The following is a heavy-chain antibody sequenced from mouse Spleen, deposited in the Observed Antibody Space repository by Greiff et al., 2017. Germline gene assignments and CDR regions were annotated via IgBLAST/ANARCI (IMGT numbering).Heavy chain of an antibody. Sequence: QVQLQQPGAELVRPGSSVKLSCKASGYTFTSYWMHWVKQRPIQGLEWIGNIDPSDSETHYNQKFKDKATLTVDKSSSTAYMQLSSLTSEDSAVYYCAREEITTTYYAMDYWGQGTSVTVSS. CDR1: GYTFTSYW. J-gene: IGHJ4*01. CDR2: IDPSDSET. D-gene: IGHD2-4*01. V-gene: IGHV1-52*01. CDR3: AREEITTTYYAMDY.